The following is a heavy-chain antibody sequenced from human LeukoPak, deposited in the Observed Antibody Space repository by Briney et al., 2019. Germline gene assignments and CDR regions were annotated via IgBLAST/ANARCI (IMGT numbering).Heavy chain of an antibody. CDR3: AELGITMIGGV. J-gene: IGHJ6*04. Sequence: GGSLRLSCAASGFTFSSYAMNWVRLAPGKGLEWVSYISSSGSTIYYADSVKGRFTISRDNAKNSLYLQMNSLRAEDTAVYYCAELGITMIGGVWGKGTTVTISS. CDR1: GFTFSSYA. V-gene: IGHV3-48*03. D-gene: IGHD3-10*02. CDR2: ISSSGSTI.